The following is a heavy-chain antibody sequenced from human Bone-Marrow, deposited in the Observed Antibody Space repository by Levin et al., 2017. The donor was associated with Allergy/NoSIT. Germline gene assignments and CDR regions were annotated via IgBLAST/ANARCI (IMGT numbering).Heavy chain of an antibody. V-gene: IGHV4-61*01. CDR1: GGAVSSGSYY. D-gene: IGHD2-2*01. Sequence: SQTLSLTCSVSGGAVSSGSYYWTWLRQPPGKGLEWIGYMDYSGSTNYSPSLKSRVTISVDTSKNQFSLKLTSVTAADSAVYYCARGGCSSTTCLSGMDVWGQGTTVTVSS. CDR2: MDYSGST. J-gene: IGHJ6*02. CDR3: ARGGCSSTTCLSGMDV.